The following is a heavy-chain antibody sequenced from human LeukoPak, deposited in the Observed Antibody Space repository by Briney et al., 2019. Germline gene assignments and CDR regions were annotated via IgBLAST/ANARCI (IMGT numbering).Heavy chain of an antibody. CDR3: ARAGRIVGATVTNDY. V-gene: IGHV3-48*01. Sequence: GGSLRLSCAASGFTFSSYSMNWVRQAPGKGLEWVSYISGSSSTIYYADSVKGRFTISRDNAKNSLYLQMNSLRAEDTAVYYFARAGRIVGATVTNDYWGQGTRVTVSS. D-gene: IGHD1-26*01. CDR2: ISGSSSTI. CDR1: GFTFSSYS. J-gene: IGHJ4*02.